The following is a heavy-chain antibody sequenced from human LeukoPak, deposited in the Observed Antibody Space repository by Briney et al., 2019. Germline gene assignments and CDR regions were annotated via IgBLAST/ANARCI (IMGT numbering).Heavy chain of an antibody. CDR2: MYYTGST. D-gene: IGHD6-13*01. CDR3: ARHGGSSWYRGKYYFDY. CDR1: GGSISSYY. J-gene: IGHJ4*02. Sequence: SETLSLTCTVSGGSISSYYWSWIRQAPGKGLEWIGYMYYTGSTNYNPSLKSRVTISVDTSKNQFSLKLSSVTAADTAVYYCARHGGSSWYRGKYYFDYWGQGTLVTVSS. V-gene: IGHV4-59*08.